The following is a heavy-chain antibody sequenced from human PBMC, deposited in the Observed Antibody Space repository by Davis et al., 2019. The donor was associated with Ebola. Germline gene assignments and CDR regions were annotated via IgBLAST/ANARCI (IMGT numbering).Heavy chain of an antibody. V-gene: IGHV3-7*03. CDR2: IKEDGSEK. J-gene: IGHJ6*04. D-gene: IGHD6-19*01. CDR3: AKRATVKVAGANYYNAMDV. Sequence: GESLKISCAGSEFTFSRYWMRWVRQTPGKGLEWVASIKEDGSEKYYVDSVQGRFTISRDNAKNSLYLQMNSLRAEDTAVFYCAKRATVKVAGANYYNAMDVWGKGTTVTVSS. CDR1: EFTFSRYW.